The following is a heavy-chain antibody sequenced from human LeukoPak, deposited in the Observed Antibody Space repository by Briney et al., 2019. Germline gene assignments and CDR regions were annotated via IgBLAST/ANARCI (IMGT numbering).Heavy chain of an antibody. Sequence: SETLSLTCTVSGGSISSGGYYWSWIRQHPGKGLEWIGYIYYSGSTYYNPSLKSRVTISVDTSKNQFSLKLSSVTAADTAVYYCARGPLGGMLYVPPLRGWFDPWGQGTLVTVSS. V-gene: IGHV4-31*03. D-gene: IGHD2-8*01. J-gene: IGHJ5*02. CDR1: GGSISSGGYY. CDR2: IYYSGST. CDR3: ARGPLGGMLYVPPLRGWFDP.